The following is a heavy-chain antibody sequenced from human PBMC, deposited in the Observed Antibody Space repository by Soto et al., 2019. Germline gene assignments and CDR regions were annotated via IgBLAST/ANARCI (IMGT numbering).Heavy chain of an antibody. CDR2: ISGSGGST. J-gene: IGHJ6*02. D-gene: IGHD3-10*01. Sequence: EVQLLESGGGLVQPGGSLRLSCAASGFTFSSYAMSWVRQAPGKGLEWVSAISGSGGSTYYADSVKGRFTISRDNSKNTLYLQMNSLRAEDTAVYYCAFNLGSGSYYKRNCYYGMDVWGQGTTVTVSS. CDR1: GFTFSSYA. CDR3: AFNLGSGSYYKRNCYYGMDV. V-gene: IGHV3-23*01.